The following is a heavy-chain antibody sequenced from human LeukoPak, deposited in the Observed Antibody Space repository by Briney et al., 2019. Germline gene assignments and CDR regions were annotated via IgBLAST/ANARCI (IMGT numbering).Heavy chain of an antibody. CDR3: ARSTDYYDSSGYPVPGDFDY. CDR2: ISAYNGNT. Sequence: ASVKVSCKASGYTFTSYGISWVRQAPGQGLEWMGWISAYNGNTNYAQKLQGRVTMTTDTSTSTAYMELRSLRSDDTAVYYCARSTDYYDSSGYPVPGDFDYWGQGTLVTVSS. V-gene: IGHV1-18*01. CDR1: GYTFTSYG. D-gene: IGHD3-22*01. J-gene: IGHJ4*02.